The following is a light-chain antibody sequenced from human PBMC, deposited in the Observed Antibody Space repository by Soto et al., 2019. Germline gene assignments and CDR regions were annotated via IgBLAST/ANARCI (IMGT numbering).Light chain of an antibody. CDR1: SGNIGTYNF. CDR3: CSYAGTGIDNYV. Sequence: QSVLTQPASVSGSPGQSITISCTGTSGNIGTYNFVSWYQLHPGKAPKFLIYGDTKRPSGVSNRFSGSKSGNTASLTISGLQVEDEAEYYRCSYAGTGIDNYVCGSGTTVTVL. J-gene: IGLJ1*01. V-gene: IGLV2-23*01. CDR2: GDT.